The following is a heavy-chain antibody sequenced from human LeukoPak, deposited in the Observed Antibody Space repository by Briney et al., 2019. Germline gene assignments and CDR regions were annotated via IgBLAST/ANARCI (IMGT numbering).Heavy chain of an antibody. D-gene: IGHD6-13*01. V-gene: IGHV3-23*01. CDR2: ISGSGGST. CDR3: AKAPLWYSSSWYSLDY. Sequence: GGSLRLSCAASGFTFSSYAMSWVRQAPGKGLEWVSAISGSGGSTYYTDSVKGRFTISRDNSKNTLYLQMNSLRAEDTAVYYCAKAPLWYSSSWYSLDYWGQGTLVTVSS. J-gene: IGHJ4*02. CDR1: GFTFSSYA.